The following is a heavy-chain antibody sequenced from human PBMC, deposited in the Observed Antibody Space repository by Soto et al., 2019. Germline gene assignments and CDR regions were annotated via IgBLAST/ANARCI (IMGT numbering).Heavy chain of an antibody. CDR2: ISAYNGNT. D-gene: IGHD6-6*01. J-gene: IGHJ6*02. CDR3: ARAGYSSSSGRSYYYYYGMDV. CDR1: GYTFTSYG. Sequence: ASVKVSCKASGYTFTSYGISWVRQAPGQGLEWMGWISAYNGNTNYAQKLQGRVTMTTDTSTSTAYKELRSLRSDDTAVYYCARAGYSSSSGRSYYYYYGMDVWGQGTRVTVSS. V-gene: IGHV1-18*01.